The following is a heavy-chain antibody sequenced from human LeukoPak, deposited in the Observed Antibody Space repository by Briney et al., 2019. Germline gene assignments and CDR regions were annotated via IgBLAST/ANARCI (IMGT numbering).Heavy chain of an antibody. D-gene: IGHD1-26*01. V-gene: IGHV3-30*04. J-gene: IGHJ3*02. CDR3: ARAYSGSFYEAFDT. Sequence: PGRSLRLSCAASGFTFDTYAMHWVRQAPGKGLEWVAVISYDGRTKYYTDSVRGRFTISRDNSEKTVDVQLDSLRPEDSAVYFCARAYSGSFYEAFDTWGHGTMVTVSS. CDR2: ISYDGRTK. CDR1: GFTFDTYA.